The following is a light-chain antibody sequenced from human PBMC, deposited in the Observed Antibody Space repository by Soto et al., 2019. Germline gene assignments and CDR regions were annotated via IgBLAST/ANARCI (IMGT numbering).Light chain of an antibody. V-gene: IGLV2-14*01. CDR2: EVS. CDR3: SSYTSSSTLEV. CDR1: SSDVGGYHY. Sequence: QSALPQPASVSGSPGQSITISCTGTSSDVGGYHYVSWYQHHPGKAPKLMLYEVSSRPSGVSNRFSGSKSGNTASLTISGLQTEDEADYYCSSYTSSSTLEVFGTGTKVTV. J-gene: IGLJ1*01.